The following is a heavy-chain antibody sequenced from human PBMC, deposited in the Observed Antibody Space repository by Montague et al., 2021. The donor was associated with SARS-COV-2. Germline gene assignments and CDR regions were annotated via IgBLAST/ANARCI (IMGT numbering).Heavy chain of an antibody. V-gene: IGHV3-30*14. Sequence: SLRLSCATSGFNFNDYTMHWVRQAPGKGLDWVGVISYEGSKQFYADSVQGRFTISSDSSRSTMFLQMNSLRPEDTAMYYCARGGMLFIATIRRVFDHWGQGTLVTVSS. D-gene: IGHD5-24*01. CDR2: ISYEGSKQ. CDR3: ARGGMLFIATIRRVFDH. J-gene: IGHJ4*02. CDR1: GFNFNDYT.